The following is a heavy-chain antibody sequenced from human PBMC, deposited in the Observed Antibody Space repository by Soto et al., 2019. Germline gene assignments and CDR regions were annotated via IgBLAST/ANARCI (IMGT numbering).Heavy chain of an antibody. Sequence: SETLSLTCTVSGGSISSGANYWSWIRQHPGKGQEWIGYIYYTGTTYYSPSLKSRLTISLDTSKNQFSLRLTSVTAADTAVYYCARDAYNPDSSSRGGYYYYDMDVWGQGTTVTVSS. V-gene: IGHV4-31*03. J-gene: IGHJ6*02. CDR3: ARDAYNPDSSSRGGYYYYDMDV. CDR1: GGSISSGANY. CDR2: IYYTGTT. D-gene: IGHD6-6*01.